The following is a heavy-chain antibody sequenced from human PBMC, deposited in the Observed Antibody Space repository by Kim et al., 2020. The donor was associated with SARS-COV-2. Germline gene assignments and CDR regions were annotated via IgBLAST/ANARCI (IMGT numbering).Heavy chain of an antibody. CDR3: ARSGTYYYDSSWFDY. V-gene: IGHV3-30*01. Sequence: DSVKGRFTISRDNSKNTLYLQMNSLRAEDTAVYYCARSGTYYYDSSWFDYWGQGTLVTVSS. D-gene: IGHD3-22*01. J-gene: IGHJ4*02.